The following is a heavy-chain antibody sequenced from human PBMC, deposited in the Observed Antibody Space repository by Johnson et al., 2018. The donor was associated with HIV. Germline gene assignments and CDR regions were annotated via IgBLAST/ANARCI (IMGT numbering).Heavy chain of an antibody. CDR3: ARLTWDQNRGLYAFDI. D-gene: IGHD1-26*01. V-gene: IGHV3-30*14. Sequence: QVQLVESGGGVVQPGRSLRLSCAASAFTFSRYAMHWVRQAPGKGLEWVAFISNDGSNKYYADSVKGRFTISRDNSKNTLYLQMNSLRAEDTAVYYCARLTWDQNRGLYAFDIWGQGTMVTVSS. CDR1: AFTFSRYA. CDR2: ISNDGSNK. J-gene: IGHJ3*02.